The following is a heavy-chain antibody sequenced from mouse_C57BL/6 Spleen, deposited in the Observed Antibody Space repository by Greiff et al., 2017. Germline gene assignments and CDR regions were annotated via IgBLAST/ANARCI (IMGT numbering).Heavy chain of an antibody. CDR3: ASDCYESYSLDY. D-gene: IGHD2-12*01. CDR2: IDPSDSYT. Sequence: QVQLQQPGAELVQPGASVKLSCKASGYTFTSYWIQWVKQRPGQGLEWIGEIDPSDSYTNYNQKFKGKATLTVDTSSSTAYMQLSSLTSEDSAVYYWASDCYESYSLDYWGQGTSVTVSS. J-gene: IGHJ4*01. V-gene: IGHV1-50*01. CDR1: GYTFTSYW.